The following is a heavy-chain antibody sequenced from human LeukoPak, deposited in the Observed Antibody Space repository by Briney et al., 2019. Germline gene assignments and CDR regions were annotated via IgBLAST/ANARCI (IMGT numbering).Heavy chain of an antibody. CDR1: GDSVSSNSAA. CDR2: TYYRSKWYN. CDR3: ARGGVSASYWYFDL. J-gene: IGHJ2*01. V-gene: IGHV6-1*01. D-gene: IGHD5-18*01. Sequence: SQTLSLTCAISGDSVSSNSAAWNWIRPSPSSGLEWLGRTYYRSKWYNDYAVSVKSRITINPDTSKNQFSLQLNSVTPEDTAVYYCARGGVSASYWYFDLWGRGTLVTVSS.